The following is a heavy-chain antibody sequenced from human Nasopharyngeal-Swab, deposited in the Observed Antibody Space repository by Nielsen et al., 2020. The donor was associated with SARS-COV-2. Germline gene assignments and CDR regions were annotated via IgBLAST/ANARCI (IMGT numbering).Heavy chain of an antibody. CDR3: ARHSSGWSFDY. CDR1: GASISSSNYY. CDR2: IYYSGNT. D-gene: IGHD6-19*01. Sequence: GSLRLSCTVSGASISSSNYYWGWIRQPPGKGLEWIGTIYYSGNTYFNPSLKSRVTMSVDTSKHQFSLTLSSGTAADTALYYCARHSSGWSFDYWDHGTLVTVSS. J-gene: IGHJ4*01. V-gene: IGHV4-39*01.